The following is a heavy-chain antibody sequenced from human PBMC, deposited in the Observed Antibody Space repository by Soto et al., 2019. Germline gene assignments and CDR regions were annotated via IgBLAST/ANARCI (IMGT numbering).Heavy chain of an antibody. J-gene: IGHJ5*02. CDR1: GGSISSGGYS. D-gene: IGHD3-3*01. Sequence: SETLSLTCAVSGGSISSGGYSWSWIRQPPGKGLEWIGEIYHSGSTNYNPSLKSRVTISVDKSKNQFSLKLSSVTAADTAVYYCARSTGITIFGVVITNWFDPWGQGTLVTVSS. CDR2: IYHSGST. CDR3: ARSTGITIFGVVITNWFDP. V-gene: IGHV4-30-2*01.